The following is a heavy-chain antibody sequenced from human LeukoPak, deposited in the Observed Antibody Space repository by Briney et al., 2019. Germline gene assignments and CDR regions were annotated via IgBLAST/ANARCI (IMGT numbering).Heavy chain of an antibody. CDR3: ARGTDSSGFYNSYFDP. Sequence: ASETLSLTCTVPGGSISGYYWNWIRQPAGKGLEWIGRIYSSGTTNYNLSLKSRVTMSVDTSKNQFSLKLSSVTAADTAVYYCARGTDSSGFYNSYFDPWGQGTLVTVSS. CDR2: IYSSGTT. J-gene: IGHJ5*02. CDR1: GGSISGYY. V-gene: IGHV4-4*07. D-gene: IGHD3-22*01.